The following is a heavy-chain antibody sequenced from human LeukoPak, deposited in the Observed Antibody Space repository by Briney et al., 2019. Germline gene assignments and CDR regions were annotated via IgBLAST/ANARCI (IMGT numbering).Heavy chain of an antibody. J-gene: IGHJ4*02. CDR2: IRSSSSYI. CDR1: GFTFSSYS. V-gene: IGHV3-21*01. D-gene: IGHD5-18*01. CDR3: ARIVRSYGYDY. Sequence: GGSLRLSCAASGFTFSSYSMNWVRQAPGKGLEWVSSIRSSSSYIYYADSVKGRFTISRDNAKNSLYLQMNSLRAEDTAVYYCARIVRSYGYDYWGQGTLVTVSS.